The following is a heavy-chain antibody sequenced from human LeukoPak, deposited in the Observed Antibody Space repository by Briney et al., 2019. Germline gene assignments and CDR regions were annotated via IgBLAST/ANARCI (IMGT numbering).Heavy chain of an antibody. CDR2: IYSRGST. CDR3: ARDPMAGTFRAFDI. V-gene: IGHV4-4*07. D-gene: IGHD6-19*01. CDR1: GGSISSYY. Sequence: SETLSLTYTVYGGSISSYYWSWIRQPAGKGLEWIRRIYSRGSTNYNPSLQSRVTMSVDTSKNQISLKLNSVTAADTAVYYCARDPMAGTFRAFDIWGQGTMVTVSS. J-gene: IGHJ3*02.